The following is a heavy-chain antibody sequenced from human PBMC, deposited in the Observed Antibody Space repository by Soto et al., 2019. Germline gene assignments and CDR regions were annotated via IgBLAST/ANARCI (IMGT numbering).Heavy chain of an antibody. J-gene: IGHJ4*02. CDR2: IKQDGSKK. Sequence: PGGFLRLSCVASGFTFSSYWMSWVRQAPGKGLEWVANIKQDGSKKYYVDSVKGRFTISRDNAKNSLYLEMNSLRAEDTAVYYCARDTCSSSTCYAVYFDSWGQGTLVTVSS. CDR3: ARDTCSSSTCYAVYFDS. CDR1: GFTFSSYW. V-gene: IGHV3-7*01. D-gene: IGHD2-2*01.